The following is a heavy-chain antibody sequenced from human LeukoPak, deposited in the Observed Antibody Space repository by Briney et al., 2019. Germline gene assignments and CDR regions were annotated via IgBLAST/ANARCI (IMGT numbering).Heavy chain of an antibody. CDR2: ISSSSSYI. Sequence: SSISSSSSYIYYADSVKGRFTISRDNAKNSLYLQMNSLRAEDTAVYYCARGPLAAAGDYWGQGTLVTVSS. D-gene: IGHD6-13*01. V-gene: IGHV3-21*01. CDR3: ARGPLAAAGDY. J-gene: IGHJ4*02.